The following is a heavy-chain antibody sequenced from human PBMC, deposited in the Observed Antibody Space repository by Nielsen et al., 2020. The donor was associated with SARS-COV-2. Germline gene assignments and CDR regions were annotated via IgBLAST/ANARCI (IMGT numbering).Heavy chain of an antibody. J-gene: IGHJ5*02. CDR1: GFTFDDYT. CDR2: ISWNSGSI. Sequence: GGSLRLSCAASGFTFDDYTMHWVRQAPGKGLEWVSGISWNSGSIGYADSVKGRFTISRDNAKNSLYLQMNGLRAEDTALYYCAASPGYENWFDPWGQGTLVTVSS. V-gene: IGHV3-9*01. CDR3: AASPGYENWFDP. D-gene: IGHD1-1*01.